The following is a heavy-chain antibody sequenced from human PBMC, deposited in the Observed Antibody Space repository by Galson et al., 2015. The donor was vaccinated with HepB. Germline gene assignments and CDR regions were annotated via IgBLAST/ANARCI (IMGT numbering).Heavy chain of an antibody. Sequence: SVKVSCKASGYTFTSYGISWVRQAPGQGLEWMGWISAYNGNTNYAQKLQGRVTMTTDTSTSTAYMELRSLRSDDTAVYYCARDSPSSGSYYKVGFDYWGQGTLVTVSS. CDR1: GYTFTSYG. D-gene: IGHD3-10*01. CDR2: ISAYNGNT. CDR3: ARDSPSSGSYYKVGFDY. J-gene: IGHJ4*02. V-gene: IGHV1-18*04.